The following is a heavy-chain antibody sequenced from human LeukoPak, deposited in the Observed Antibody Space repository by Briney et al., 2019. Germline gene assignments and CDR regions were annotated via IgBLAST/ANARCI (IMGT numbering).Heavy chain of an antibody. CDR2: ITYDGSNK. D-gene: IGHD3-10*01. Sequence: GGSLRLSCAASGFTFSSYGMHWVRQAPGKGLEWVAVITYDGSNKYYADSVKGRFTISRDNSKNTLYLQMNSLRAEDTAVYYCAKFGWVSTYYYGSGSYRLADYWGQGTLVTVSS. CDR3: AKFGWVSTYYYGSGSYRLADY. CDR1: GFTFSSYG. V-gene: IGHV3-30*18. J-gene: IGHJ4*02.